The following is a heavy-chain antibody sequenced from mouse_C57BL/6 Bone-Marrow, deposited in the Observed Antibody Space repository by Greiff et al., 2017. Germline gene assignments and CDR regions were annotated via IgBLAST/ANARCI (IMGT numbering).Heavy chain of an antibody. J-gene: IGHJ1*03. CDR3: ARGGTVVYWYFDV. V-gene: IGHV1-18*01. CDR2: INPNNGGT. D-gene: IGHD1-1*01. Sequence: EVKLVESGPELVKPGASVKIPCKASGYTFTDYNMDWVKQSHGKSLEWIGDINPNNGGTIYNQKFKGKATLTVDKSSSTAYMELRSLTSEDTAVYYCARGGTVVYWYFDVWGTGTTVTVSS. CDR1: GYTFTDYN.